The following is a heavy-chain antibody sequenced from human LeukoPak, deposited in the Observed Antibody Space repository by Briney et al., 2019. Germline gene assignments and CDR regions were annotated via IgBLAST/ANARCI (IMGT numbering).Heavy chain of an antibody. J-gene: IGHJ4*02. V-gene: IGHV3-23*01. CDR3: ATVRALVTADH. D-gene: IGHD2-21*02. CDR2: IRGRSGST. Sequence: GGSLRLSCAASGFNFGDYFMSWVRQARGKAVEWVSAIRGRSGSTFYADSVKGRFTISPDNSNNTVYLQMKSLRVEDTAVYYCATVRALVTADHWGQGALATVSS. CDR1: GFNFGDYF.